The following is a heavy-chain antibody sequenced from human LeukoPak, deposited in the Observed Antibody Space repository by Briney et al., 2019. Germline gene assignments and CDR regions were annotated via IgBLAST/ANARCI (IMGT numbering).Heavy chain of an antibody. V-gene: IGHV4-34*01. CDR3: ARGKYSPHAFDI. CDR2: INHSGSS. D-gene: IGHD2-15*01. J-gene: IGHJ3*02. CDR1: GGSLSGYY. Sequence: PSETLSLTCAVYGGSLSGYYWSWIRQPPGKGLEWIGKINHSGSSNHNPSLKSRVTTSADTSKNQFSLKLSSVTAADTAVYYCARGKYSPHAFDIWGQGTMVTVSS.